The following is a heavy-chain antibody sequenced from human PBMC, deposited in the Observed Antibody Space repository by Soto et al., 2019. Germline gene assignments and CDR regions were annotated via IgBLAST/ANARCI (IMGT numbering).Heavy chain of an antibody. D-gene: IGHD6-25*01. CDR3: ARGERQQQRDF. V-gene: IGHV4-4*02. CDR2: IHHSRNS. Sequence: QVQLQESGPGLVKPSGTLSLTCAVSGDSIISDKWWSWVRQAPGKGLEWIGEIHHSRNSNYNPSLQSRLIISVDTSKNQFSLNLSSVTDADTAVYFCARGERQQQRDFWGQGTLVTVSS. CDR1: GDSIISDKW. J-gene: IGHJ4*02.